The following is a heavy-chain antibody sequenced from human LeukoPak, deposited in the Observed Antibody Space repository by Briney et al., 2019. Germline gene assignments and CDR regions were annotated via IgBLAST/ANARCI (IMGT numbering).Heavy chain of an antibody. CDR1: GYTFTSYG. V-gene: IGHV1-18*04. J-gene: IGHJ4*02. D-gene: IGHD3-16*02. CDR3: ARDAGTYDYVWGSYRFDY. Sequence: ASVKVPCKASGYTFTSYGISWVRQAPGQGLEWMGWISAYNGNTNYAQKLQGRVTMTTDTSTSTAYMELRSLRSDDTAVYYCARDAGTYDYVWGSYRFDYWGQGTLVTVSS. CDR2: ISAYNGNT.